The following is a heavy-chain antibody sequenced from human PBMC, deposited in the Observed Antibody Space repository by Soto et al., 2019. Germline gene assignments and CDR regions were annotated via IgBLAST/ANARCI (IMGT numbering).Heavy chain of an antibody. V-gene: IGHV1-18*04. CDR1: GYTFTSYG. CDR2: ISAYNGNT. J-gene: IGHJ4*02. CDR3: ASSYGSGSQRVYYFDY. Sequence: ASVKVSCKASGYTFTSYGISWVRQAPGQGLEWMGWISAYNGNTNYAQKLQGRVTMTTDTSTSTAYMELRSLRSDDTAVYYCASSYGSGSQRVYYFDYWGQGTLVTVSS. D-gene: IGHD3-10*01.